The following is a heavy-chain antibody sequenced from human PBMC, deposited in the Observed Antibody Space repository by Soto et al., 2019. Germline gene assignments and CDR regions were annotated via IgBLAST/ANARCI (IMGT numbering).Heavy chain of an antibody. D-gene: IGHD3-3*01. CDR1: GGSISSGDYY. CDR2: IYYSGST. J-gene: IGHJ4*02. V-gene: IGHV4-30-4*01. Sequence: SETLSLTCTVSGGSISSGDYYWSWIRQPPGKGLEWIGYIYYSGSTYYNPSLKSRVTISVDTSKNQFSLKLSSVTAADTAVYYCAREDFGVKVEDYWGQGTLVTVSS. CDR3: AREDFGVKVEDY.